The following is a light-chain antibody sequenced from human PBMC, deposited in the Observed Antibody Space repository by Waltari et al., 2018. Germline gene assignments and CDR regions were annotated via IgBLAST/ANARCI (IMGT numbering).Light chain of an antibody. CDR1: PSGLFSSKSKNY. Sequence: DIVMTQSPDSLAVSLGERATINCTSSPSGLFSSKSKNYLAWYQQKPGKAPKLLIYAASSLQSGVPSRFSGSGSGTHFTLTISSLQPEDFATYYCQQANTNTFPPTFGQGTKVEIK. CDR2: AAS. J-gene: IGKJ1*01. V-gene: IGKV4-1*01. CDR3: QQANTNTFPPT.